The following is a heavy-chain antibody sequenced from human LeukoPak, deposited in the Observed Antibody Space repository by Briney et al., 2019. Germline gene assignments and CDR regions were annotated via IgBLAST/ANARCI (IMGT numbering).Heavy chain of an antibody. CDR1: GGSISSYY. Sequence: SETLSLTCTVSGGSISSYYWHWLRQPPGKGLDGIGYIYTSGSTNYNPSLKSRVTISVDTSKNQFSLKLSSVTAADTAVYYGARVKTAVAGTGGWFDPWGQGTLVSVSS. CDR3: ARVKTAVAGTGGWFDP. CDR2: IYTSGST. J-gene: IGHJ5*02. D-gene: IGHD6-19*01. V-gene: IGHV4-4*09.